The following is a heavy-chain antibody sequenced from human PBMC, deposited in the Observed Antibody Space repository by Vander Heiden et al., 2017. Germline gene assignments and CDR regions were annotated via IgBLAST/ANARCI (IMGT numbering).Heavy chain of an antibody. CDR3: ARQADYDHYYYYYGMDV. V-gene: IGHV4-4*02. D-gene: IGHD4-17*01. CDR1: GGSISSSNW. J-gene: IGHJ6*02. CDR2: IYHSGST. Sequence: QVQLQESGPGLVKPSGTLSLTYAVSGGSISSSNWWSWVRQPPGKGLEWIGEIYHSGSTNYNPSLKSRVTISVDKSKNQFSLKLSSVTAADTAVYYCARQADYDHYYYYYGMDVWGQGTTVTVSS.